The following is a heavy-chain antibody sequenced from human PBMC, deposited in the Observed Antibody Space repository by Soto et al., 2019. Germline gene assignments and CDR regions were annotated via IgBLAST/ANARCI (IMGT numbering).Heavy chain of an antibody. CDR1: GFTFSSYW. D-gene: IGHD3-16*02. J-gene: IGHJ4*02. V-gene: IGHV3-7*03. Sequence: PGGSLRLSCAASGFTFSSYWMSWVRQAPGKGLEWVANIKQDGSEKYYVDSVKGRFTISRDNAKNSLYLQMNSLRAEDTAVYYCARDTLESSRATSDYWGQGTPVTVSS. CDR3: ARDTLESSRATSDY. CDR2: IKQDGSEK.